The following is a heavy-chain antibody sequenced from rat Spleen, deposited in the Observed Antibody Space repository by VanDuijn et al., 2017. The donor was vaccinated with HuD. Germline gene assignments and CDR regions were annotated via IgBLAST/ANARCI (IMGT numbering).Heavy chain of an antibody. CDR2: IIYDGSST. J-gene: IGHJ1*01. D-gene: IGHD4-4*01. CDR3: ARRGNSVFWNFDF. Sequence: EVQLVESGGGLVQPGSPLKLSCAASGFTFSDYAMAWVLPAPKKGLEWVATIIYDGSSTSYRDSVKGRFTISRDNAKSTLYLQMDSLRSEDTATYYCARRGNSVFWNFDFWGPGTMVSVSS. CDR1: GFTFSDYA. V-gene: IGHV5-7*01.